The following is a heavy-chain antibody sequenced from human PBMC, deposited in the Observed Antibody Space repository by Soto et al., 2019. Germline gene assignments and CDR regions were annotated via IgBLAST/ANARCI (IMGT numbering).Heavy chain of an antibody. CDR2: INAGNGNT. V-gene: IGHV1-3*01. CDR1: GYTFTSYA. CDR3: ARGVLLWFGEFLGMDV. Sequence: VKVSCKASGYTFTSYAMHWVRQAPGQRLEWMGWINAGNGNTKYSQKFQGRVTITRDTSASTAYMELSSLRSEDTAVYYCARGVLLWFGEFLGMDVWGQGTTVTVSS. J-gene: IGHJ6*02. D-gene: IGHD3-10*01.